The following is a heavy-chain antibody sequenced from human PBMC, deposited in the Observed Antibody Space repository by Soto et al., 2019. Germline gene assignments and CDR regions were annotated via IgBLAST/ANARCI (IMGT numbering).Heavy chain of an antibody. CDR1: GFTFSSYS. V-gene: IGHV3-21*01. J-gene: IGHJ5*02. CDR2: ISSSSSYI. CDR3: ARDAYSTVTNWFDP. Sequence: AGGSLRLSCAASGFTFSSYSMNWVRQAPGKGLEWVSSISSSSSYIYYADSVKGRFTISRDNAKNSLYLQMNSLRAEDTAVYYCARDAYSTVTNWFDPWGQGTLVTVSS. D-gene: IGHD4-4*01.